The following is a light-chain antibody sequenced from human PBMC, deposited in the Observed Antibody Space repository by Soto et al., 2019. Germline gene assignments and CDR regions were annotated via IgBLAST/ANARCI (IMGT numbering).Light chain of an antibody. J-gene: IGKJ5*01. Sequence: EIVLTQSPGTLSLSPGERATLSCRASQSVSSNLAWYQQKPGQAPRLLIYGASTRATGIPARFSGSGSGTEFTLTISSLQSEDFAVYYCQQYNNWPPAFGQGTRLEI. CDR3: QQYNNWPPA. CDR1: QSVSSN. CDR2: GAS. V-gene: IGKV3-15*01.